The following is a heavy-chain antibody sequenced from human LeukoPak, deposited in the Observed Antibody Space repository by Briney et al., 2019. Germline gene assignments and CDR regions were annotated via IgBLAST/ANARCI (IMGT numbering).Heavy chain of an antibody. Sequence: GGSLRLSCAASGFTVSSNYMSWVRQAPGKGLEWVSVMYSGGSTYYADSVKGRFTTSRHNSKNTLYLQMDSLRAEDTAVYYCARGYYYDSSGYYGLDYWGQGTLVTVSS. CDR1: GFTVSSNY. V-gene: IGHV3-53*04. CDR2: MYSGGST. J-gene: IGHJ4*02. CDR3: ARGYYYDSSGYYGLDY. D-gene: IGHD3-22*01.